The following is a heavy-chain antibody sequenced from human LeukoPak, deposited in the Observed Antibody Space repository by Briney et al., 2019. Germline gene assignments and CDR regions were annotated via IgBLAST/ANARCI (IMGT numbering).Heavy chain of an antibody. Sequence: SETLSLTCTVSGGSISSGGYYRSWIRQHPGKGLEWIGYIYYSGSTYYNPSLKSRVTISVDTSKNQFSLKLSSVTAADTAVYCCARSGYYYDSSGYLYYFDYWGQGTLVTVSS. CDR1: GGSISSGGYY. V-gene: IGHV4-31*03. CDR3: ARSGYYYDSSGYLYYFDY. D-gene: IGHD3-22*01. CDR2: IYYSGST. J-gene: IGHJ4*02.